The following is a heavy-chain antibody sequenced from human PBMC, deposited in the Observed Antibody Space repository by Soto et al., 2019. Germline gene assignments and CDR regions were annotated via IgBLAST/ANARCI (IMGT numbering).Heavy chain of an antibody. J-gene: IGHJ4*02. Sequence: GGSLRLSCAASGFTFSSYAMSWVRQAPGKGLEWVSAISGSGGSTYYADSVKGRFTISRDNSKNTLYLQMNSLRAEDTAVYYCAKAGIVATIPLSFDYWGQGTLVTVSS. V-gene: IGHV3-23*01. CDR2: ISGSGGST. CDR3: AKAGIVATIPLSFDY. D-gene: IGHD5-12*01. CDR1: GFTFSSYA.